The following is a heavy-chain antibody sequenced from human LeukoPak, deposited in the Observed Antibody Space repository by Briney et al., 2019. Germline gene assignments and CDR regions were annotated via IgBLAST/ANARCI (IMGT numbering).Heavy chain of an antibody. D-gene: IGHD3-10*01. V-gene: IGHV1-69-2*01. CDR2: FDPEDGET. Sequence: ASVKVSGKVSGYTFTNYYMHWGAQAPGKGLEWMGLFDPEDGETLSAENFQGRVTLPADTSTDPAYMELSSLRSEDTAVYYCARIYGSGRGDAFDIWGQGTMVTVSS. CDR1: GYTFTNYY. CDR3: ARIYGSGRGDAFDI. J-gene: IGHJ3*02.